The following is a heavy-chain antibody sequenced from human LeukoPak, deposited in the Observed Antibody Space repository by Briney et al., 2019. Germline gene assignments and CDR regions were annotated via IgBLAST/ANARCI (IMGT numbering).Heavy chain of an antibody. CDR2: ISYDGSNK. D-gene: IGHD3-22*01. Sequence: RAGGSLRLSCAASGFTFSIYAMHWVRQAPGKGLEWVAVISYDGSNKYYADSVKGRFTISRDNSKNTLYLQMNSLRAEDTAVYYCVGSSGYAFDYWGQGTLVTVSS. CDR3: VGSSGYAFDY. J-gene: IGHJ4*02. V-gene: IGHV3-30-3*01. CDR1: GFTFSIYA.